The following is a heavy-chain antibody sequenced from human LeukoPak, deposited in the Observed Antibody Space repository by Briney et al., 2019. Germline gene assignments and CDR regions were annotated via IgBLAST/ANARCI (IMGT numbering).Heavy chain of an antibody. D-gene: IGHD3-22*01. CDR1: GFTFSSYA. Sequence: PGGSLRLSCAASGFTFSSYAMSWARQAPGKGLEWVSAISGSGGSTYYADSVKGRFTISRDNSKNTLYLQMNSLRAEDTAVYYCAKEGYYYDSSGYPTPFDYWGQGTLVTVSS. CDR2: ISGSGGST. CDR3: AKEGYYYDSSGYPTPFDY. V-gene: IGHV3-23*01. J-gene: IGHJ4*02.